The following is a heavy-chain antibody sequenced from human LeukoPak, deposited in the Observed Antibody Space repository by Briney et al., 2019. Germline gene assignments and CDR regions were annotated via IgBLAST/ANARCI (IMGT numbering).Heavy chain of an antibody. V-gene: IGHV1-69*05. D-gene: IGHD5-12*01. J-gene: IGHJ4*02. CDR1: GGTFSSHA. Sequence: ASVKVSCKASGGTFSSHAISWVRQAPGQGLEWGGGIIPIFGTTNYAQKFHGRVTITTDESTSTGYMELRSLRSDDTAVYYCARGDSGYDYGFDNWGQGTLVTVSS. CDR2: IIPIFGTT. CDR3: ARGDSGYDYGFDN.